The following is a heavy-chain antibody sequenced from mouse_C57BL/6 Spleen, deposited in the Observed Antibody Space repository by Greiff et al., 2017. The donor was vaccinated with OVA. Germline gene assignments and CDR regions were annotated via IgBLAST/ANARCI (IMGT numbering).Heavy chain of an antibody. J-gene: IGHJ2*01. CDR2: INPYNGGT. CDR3: ARYGNYPDY. CDR1: GYTFTDYY. Sequence: VHVKQSGPVLVKPGASVKMSCKASGYTFTDYYMNWVKQSHGKSLEWIGVINPYNGGTSYNQKFKGKATLTVDKSSSTAYMELNSLTSEDSAVYYCARYGNYPDYWGQGTTLTVSS. V-gene: IGHV1-19*01. D-gene: IGHD2-1*01.